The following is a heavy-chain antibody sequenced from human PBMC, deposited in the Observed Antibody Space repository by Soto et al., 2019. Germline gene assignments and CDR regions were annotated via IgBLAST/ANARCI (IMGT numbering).Heavy chain of an antibody. D-gene: IGHD3-3*01. Sequence: SETLSLTCAVYGGSFSGYYWSWIRQPPGKGLEWIGEINHSGSTNYNPSLKSRVTISVDTSKNQFSLKLSSVTAADTAVYYCARGLRCYDFWSGYTTGTCWFDPWGQGTLVTVSS. CDR3: ARGLRCYDFWSGYTTGTCWFDP. V-gene: IGHV4-34*01. J-gene: IGHJ5*02. CDR1: GGSFSGYY. CDR2: INHSGST.